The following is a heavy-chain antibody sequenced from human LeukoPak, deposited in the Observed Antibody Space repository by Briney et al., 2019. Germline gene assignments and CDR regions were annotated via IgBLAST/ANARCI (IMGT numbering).Heavy chain of an antibody. V-gene: IGHV4-59*08. D-gene: IGHD2-2*01. CDR1: GDSFSNYY. J-gene: IGHJ5*01. Sequence: NASETLSLTCSVSGDSFSNYYWTWIRQPPGKGLEWIGYVYYSGSTNYNPSLKTRLHLSVDTSKNRFSLKLSSVTAANTAVYYCASSPRLTTSWFLFDSWGHGTLVTVSS. CDR2: VYYSGST. CDR3: ASSPRLTTSWFLFDS.